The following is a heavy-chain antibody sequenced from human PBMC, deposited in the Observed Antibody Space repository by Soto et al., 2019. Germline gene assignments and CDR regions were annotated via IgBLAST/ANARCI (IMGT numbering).Heavy chain of an antibody. CDR1: GGSISSSSYY. D-gene: IGHD6-13*01. CDR2: IYYSGST. CDR3: ARHAMDLVAAAGTDYYYGMDV. J-gene: IGHJ6*02. V-gene: IGHV4-39*01. Sequence: QLQLQESGPGLGKPSETLSLTCTVSGGSISSSSYYWGWIRQPPGKGLEWIGSIYYSGSTYYNPSLKSRVTISVDTSKNQFSLKLSSVTAADTAVYYCARHAMDLVAAAGTDYYYGMDVWGQGTTVTVSS.